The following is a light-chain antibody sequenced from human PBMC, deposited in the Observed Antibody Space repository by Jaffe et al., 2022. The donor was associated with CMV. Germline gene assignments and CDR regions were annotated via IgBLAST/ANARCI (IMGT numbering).Light chain of an antibody. CDR3: SSYTSNFWV. J-gene: IGLJ3*02. Sequence: QSALTQPASVSGSPGQSITISCTGTSSDVGGYNYVSWYQQHPGKAPKLMIYDVSNRPSGVSNRFSGSKSGNTASLTISGLQAEDEADYYCSSYTSNFWVFGGGTKLTVL. CDR1: SSDVGGYNY. CDR2: DVS. V-gene: IGLV2-14*03.